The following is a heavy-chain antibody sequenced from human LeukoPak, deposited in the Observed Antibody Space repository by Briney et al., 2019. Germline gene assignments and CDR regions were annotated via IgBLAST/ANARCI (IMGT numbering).Heavy chain of an antibody. V-gene: IGHV4-39*07. D-gene: IGHD2-8*01. CDR3: ARGRTVMAGALNYYFDY. CDR1: GGSISTSSYY. J-gene: IGHJ4*02. CDR2: INHSGCT. Sequence: PSETLSLTCTVSGGSISTSSYYWSWIRQPPGKGLEWIGEINHSGCTNYNPSLKSRVTISVDTSKNQFSLKLSSVTAADTAVYYCARGRTVMAGALNYYFDYWGQGTLVTVSS.